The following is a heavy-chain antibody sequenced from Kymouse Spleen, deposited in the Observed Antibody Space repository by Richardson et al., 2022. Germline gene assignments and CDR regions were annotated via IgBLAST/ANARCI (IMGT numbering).Heavy chain of an antibody. J-gene: IGHJ4*02. CDR1: GFTFSSYG. CDR3: AREYYDILTGYYNYFDY. V-gene: IGHV3-33*01. D-gene: IGHD3-9*01. Sequence: QVQLVESGGGVVQPGRSLRLSCAASGFTFSSYGMHWVRQAPGKGLEWVAVIWYDGSNKYYADSVKGRFTISRDNSKNTLYLQMNSLRAEDTAVYYCAREYYDILTGYYNYFDYWGQGTLVTVSS. CDR2: IWYDGSNK.